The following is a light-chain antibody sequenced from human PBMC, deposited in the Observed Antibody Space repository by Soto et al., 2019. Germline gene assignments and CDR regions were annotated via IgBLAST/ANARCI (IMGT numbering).Light chain of an antibody. J-gene: IGKJ1*01. Sequence: DIQMTQSPSTLSASVGDRVTITCRASQSISSWLAWYQQKPGKAPKLLIYDASSFESGVPSGLSGSGSGTEFTLTIRSLQPDDFATHYCQQYNSYPWTFGQGTKVEIK. CDR1: QSISSW. CDR2: DAS. CDR3: QQYNSYPWT. V-gene: IGKV1-5*01.